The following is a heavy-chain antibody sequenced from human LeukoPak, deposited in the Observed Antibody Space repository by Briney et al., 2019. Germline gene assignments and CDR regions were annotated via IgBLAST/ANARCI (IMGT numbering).Heavy chain of an antibody. CDR2: IKQDGSEK. Sequence: GGSLRLSCAASGFTFSSYWMSWVRQAPGKGLEWVANIKQDGSEKYYVDSVKGRFTISRDNAKNSLYLQMNSLRAEDTAVYYCARALYYYDPTLDYWGQGTLVTVSS. V-gene: IGHV3-7*01. D-gene: IGHD3-22*01. J-gene: IGHJ4*02. CDR3: ARALYYYDPTLDY. CDR1: GFTFSSYW.